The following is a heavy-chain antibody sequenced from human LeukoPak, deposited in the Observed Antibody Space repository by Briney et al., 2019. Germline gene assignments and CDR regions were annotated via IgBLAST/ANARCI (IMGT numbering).Heavy chain of an antibody. D-gene: IGHD3-22*01. CDR2: INHSGST. CDR3: ARRRYDASGYYPSRGRYFDY. Sequence: SETLSLTCAVDGGSFSGYYWSWVRQPPEKGLEWIGDINHSGSTNYNPSLKSRVTISVDTSKNQFSLELTSVTAADTAVYYCARRRYDASGYYPSRGRYFDYWGQGTLVTVSS. V-gene: IGHV4-34*01. J-gene: IGHJ4*02. CDR1: GGSFSGYY.